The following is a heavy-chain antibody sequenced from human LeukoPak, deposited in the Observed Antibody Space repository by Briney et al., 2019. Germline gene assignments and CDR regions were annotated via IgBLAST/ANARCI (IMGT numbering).Heavy chain of an antibody. Sequence: TLSLTCXXXXGSISRYYWSWIRQPAGKGLEWIGRIYTSGSTNYNPSLKSRVTMSVDTSKNQFSLKLSSVTAADTAVYYCARDRGIQYSSSGGFDYWGQGTLVTVSS. J-gene: IGHJ4*02. CDR2: IYTSGST. V-gene: IGHV4-4*07. CDR1: XGSISRYY. D-gene: IGHD6-6*01. CDR3: ARDRGIQYSSSGGFDY.